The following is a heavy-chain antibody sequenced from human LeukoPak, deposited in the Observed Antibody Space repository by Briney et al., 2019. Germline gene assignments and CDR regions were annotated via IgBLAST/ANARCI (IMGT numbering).Heavy chain of an antibody. Sequence: ASVKVSCKASGYTFTSYGISWVRQAPGQGLEWMGWIGAYNGNANYAQKLQGRVTMTTDTSTSTAYMELRSLRSDDTAVYYCARRGAAAGTEDFWGERTLLTVSS. V-gene: IGHV1-18*01. D-gene: IGHD6-13*01. CDR3: ARRGAAAGTEDF. CDR1: GYTFTSYG. J-gene: IGHJ4*02. CDR2: IGAYNGNA.